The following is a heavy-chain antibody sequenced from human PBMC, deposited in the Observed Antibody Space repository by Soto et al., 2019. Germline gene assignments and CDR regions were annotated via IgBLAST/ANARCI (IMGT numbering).Heavy chain of an antibody. Sequence: PGGSLRLSCAASGFTFSDHWMHWVRQAPEKGLVWVSRINSDGSTTTYADSVKGRFTISRDNAKNTLYLQMNSLRAEDTAVYYCARGGSRAHEYWGQGTLVTVSS. J-gene: IGHJ4*02. V-gene: IGHV3-74*01. CDR1: GFTFSDHW. CDR2: INSDGSTT. D-gene: IGHD3-16*01. CDR3: ARGGSRAHEY.